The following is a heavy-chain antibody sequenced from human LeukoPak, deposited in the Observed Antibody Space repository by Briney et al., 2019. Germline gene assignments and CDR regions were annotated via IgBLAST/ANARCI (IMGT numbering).Heavy chain of an antibody. CDR1: EYTFTAYY. J-gene: IGHJ4*02. V-gene: IGHV1-2*02. CDR2: IDPNNGRT. Sequence: PSVKVSCKASEYTFTAYYIHWVRQAPGQGLEWMGWIDPNNGRTNYAQKFQGRVTMTRDTSISTAYMDLSGLTSDDTAVYYCARDRCGYALGCRGRDYWGQGTQVTVSS. D-gene: IGHD5-18*01. CDR3: ARDRCGYALGCRGRDY.